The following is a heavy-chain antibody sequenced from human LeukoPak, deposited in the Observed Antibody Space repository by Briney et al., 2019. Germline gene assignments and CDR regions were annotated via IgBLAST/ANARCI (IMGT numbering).Heavy chain of an antibody. CDR2: ISAYNGNT. V-gene: IGHV1-18*01. J-gene: IGHJ6*02. D-gene: IGHD6-13*01. Sequence: ASVKVSCTASGYTFTSYGISWVRQAPGQGLEWMGWISAYNGNTNYAQKLQGRVTMTTDTSTSTAYMELRSLRSDDTAVYYCARVWYSSPPYYYGMDVWGQGTTVTVSS. CDR1: GYTFTSYG. CDR3: ARVWYSSPPYYYGMDV.